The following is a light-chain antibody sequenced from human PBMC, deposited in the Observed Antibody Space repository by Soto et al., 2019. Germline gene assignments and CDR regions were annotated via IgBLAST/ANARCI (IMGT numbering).Light chain of an antibody. CDR1: QNIRSY. CDR2: TVN. CDR3: QHSYINPWT. V-gene: IGKV1-39*01. Sequence: DIRMTQSPSSLSASVGDRVTITCRASQNIRSYLNWYQLKPGKAPQLLIYTVNSLQSGVPSRFSGRKSGTDVTLIITSLQPEDIATYYCQHSYINPWTFGQGTRVEI. J-gene: IGKJ1*01.